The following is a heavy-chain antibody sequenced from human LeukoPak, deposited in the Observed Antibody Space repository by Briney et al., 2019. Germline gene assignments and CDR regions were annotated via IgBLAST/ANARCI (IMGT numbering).Heavy chain of an antibody. Sequence: GGSPRLSCEVSGFTFSNYRMNWVRQAPGKRLEWVSSISGSSDYIDYADSLKDRFTISRDNAKNSLYLQMNSLRVEDTALYYCARDTGYEGYFDLWGRGTLVTVSS. D-gene: IGHD2-2*01. CDR1: GFTFSNYR. CDR2: ISGSSDYI. V-gene: IGHV3-21*06. CDR3: ARDTGYEGYFDL. J-gene: IGHJ2*01.